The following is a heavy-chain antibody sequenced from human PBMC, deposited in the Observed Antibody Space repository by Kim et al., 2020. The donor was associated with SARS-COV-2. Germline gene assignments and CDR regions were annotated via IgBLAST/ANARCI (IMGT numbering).Heavy chain of an antibody. D-gene: IGHD2-2*01. CDR1: GGSISSSSYY. CDR2: IYYSGST. Sequence: SETLSLTCTVSGGSISSSSYYWGWIRQPPGKGLEWIGSIYYSGSTYYNPSLKSRVTISVDTSKNQFSLKLSSVTAADTAVYYCASLAVVVPAAPTYYYGMDVWGQGTTVTVSS. J-gene: IGHJ6*02. V-gene: IGHV4-39*01. CDR3: ASLAVVVPAAPTYYYGMDV.